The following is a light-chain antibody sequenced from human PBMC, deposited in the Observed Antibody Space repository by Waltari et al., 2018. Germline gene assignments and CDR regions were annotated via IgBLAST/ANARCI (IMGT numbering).Light chain of an antibody. CDR1: QSVLYSSNNKNF. V-gene: IGKV4-1*01. CDR3: QQYYSFPLT. J-gene: IGKJ4*01. Sequence: DIVMTQSPDSLAVSLGERATINCTSSQSVLYSSNNKNFLAWYQQKPGQPPKLLIHWASIRESGVPDRFGGSGSGADFTLTISSLQAEDVAVYYCQQYYSFPLTFGGGTKVEIK. CDR2: WAS.